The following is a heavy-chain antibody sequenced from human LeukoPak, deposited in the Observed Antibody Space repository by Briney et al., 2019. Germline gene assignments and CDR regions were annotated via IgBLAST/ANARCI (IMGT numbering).Heavy chain of an antibody. Sequence: QPGGSLRLSCAASGFTVSSNYMSWVRQAPGKGLEWVSAISGSGGSTYYADSVKGRFTISRDNSKNTLYLQMNSLTAEDTAVYYCAKPSHSGYMFYYFDYWGQGTLVTVSS. J-gene: IGHJ4*02. CDR2: ISGSGGST. CDR1: GFTVSSNY. D-gene: IGHD3-22*01. V-gene: IGHV3-23*01. CDR3: AKPSHSGYMFYYFDY.